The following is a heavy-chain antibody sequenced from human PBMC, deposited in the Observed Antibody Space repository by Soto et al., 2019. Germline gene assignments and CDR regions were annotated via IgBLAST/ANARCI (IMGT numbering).Heavy chain of an antibody. D-gene: IGHD6-19*01. CDR2: IYWNDDK. J-gene: IGHJ5*02. V-gene: IGHV2-5*01. CDR3: ARLYSSGWYTNWFDP. CDR1: GFSLSTSGVG. Sequence: QITLKESGPTLVKPTQTLTLTCTFSGFSLSTSGVGVGWIRQPPGKALEWLALIYWNDDKRYSPSLKSRLTITKDTSKNQVVLTMTNMDPVDTATYYCARLYSSGWYTNWFDPWGQGTLVTVSS.